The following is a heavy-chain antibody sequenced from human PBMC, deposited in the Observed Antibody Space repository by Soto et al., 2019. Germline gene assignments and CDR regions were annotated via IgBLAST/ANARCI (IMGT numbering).Heavy chain of an antibody. CDR1: GFTFDDYA. Sequence: GGSLRLSCAASGFTFDDYAMHWVRQAPGKGLEWVSGISWNSGSIGYADSVKGRFTISRDNAKNSLYLQMNSLRAEDTALYYCAKDAYGFDYWGQGTLVTVSS. CDR2: ISWNSGSI. D-gene: IGHD4-17*01. CDR3: AKDAYGFDY. V-gene: IGHV3-9*01. J-gene: IGHJ4*02.